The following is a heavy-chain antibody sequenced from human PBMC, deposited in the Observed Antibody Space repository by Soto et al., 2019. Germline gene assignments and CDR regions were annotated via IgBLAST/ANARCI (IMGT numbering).Heavy chain of an antibody. CDR2: IKSKTDGRTT. V-gene: IGHV3-15*07. Sequence: PGCSLRLSCGASGFTFSNALMNCVRLAPWKGLEWVGRIKSKTDGRTTDYAAPVKGRFTISRHDSNKKLYLQMNSLKTEDTAVYHSTTGPSDVILRYFDWCPFDYWRQGTLGTVSS. D-gene: IGHD3-9*01. J-gene: IGHJ4*02. CDR3: TTGPSDVILRYFDWCPFDY. CDR1: GFTFSNAL.